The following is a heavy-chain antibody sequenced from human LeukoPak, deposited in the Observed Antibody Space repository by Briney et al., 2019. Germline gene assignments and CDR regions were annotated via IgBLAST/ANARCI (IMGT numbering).Heavy chain of an antibody. V-gene: IGHV6-1*01. Sequence: SQTLSLTCAISGDSVSSNSAAWNWIRQSPSRGLEWLGRTYYRSKWYNDYAVSVKSRITINPDTSKNQFSLQLNSVTPEDTAVYYCARSEIEWELLGPGAFNISGQGTMVTVSS. CDR3: ARSEIEWELLGPGAFNI. J-gene: IGHJ3*02. D-gene: IGHD1-26*01. CDR1: GDSVSSNSAA. CDR2: TYYRSKWYN.